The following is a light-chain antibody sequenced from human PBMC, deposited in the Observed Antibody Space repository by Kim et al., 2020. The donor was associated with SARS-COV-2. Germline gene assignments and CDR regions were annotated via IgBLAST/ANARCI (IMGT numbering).Light chain of an antibody. CDR2: GAS. J-gene: IGKJ2*01. CDR1: ETISSDC. Sequence: PGERATLSCRTSETISSDCVAWYPHKPGQAPRLLIYGASTRATGIPERFSGSWFGTEFTLTISRLEPEDFAVYYCQQYDPSFPYTFGQETKLEI. V-gene: IGKV3-20*01. CDR3: QQYDPSFPYT.